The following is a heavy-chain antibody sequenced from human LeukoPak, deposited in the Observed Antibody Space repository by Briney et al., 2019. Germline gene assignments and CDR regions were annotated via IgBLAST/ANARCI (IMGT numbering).Heavy chain of an antibody. Sequence: PSETLSLTCTVSGGSISSYYWSWIRQPPGKGLEWIGYIQYSGSTNYNPSLKSRVTISVDTSKNQLSLNLSSVTAAGTAVYYCARHGRVGVRGAYFFDFWGQGTLVTASS. CDR2: IQYSGST. D-gene: IGHD3-10*01. CDR1: GGSISSYY. V-gene: IGHV4-59*08. J-gene: IGHJ4*01. CDR3: ARHGRVGVRGAYFFDF.